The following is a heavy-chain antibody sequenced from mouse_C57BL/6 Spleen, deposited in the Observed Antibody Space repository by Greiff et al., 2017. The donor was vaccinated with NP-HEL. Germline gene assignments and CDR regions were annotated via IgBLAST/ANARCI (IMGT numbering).Heavy chain of an antibody. Sequence: QVQLQQSGAELVKPGASVKISCKASGYAFSSYWMNWVKQRPGKGLEWIGQIYPGDGDTNYNGKFKGKATLTADKSSSTAYMQLSSLTSEDSAVYFCARRAYIATVVARYFDVWGTGTTVTVSS. D-gene: IGHD1-1*01. CDR3: ARRAYIATVVARYFDV. CDR2: IYPGDGDT. CDR1: GYAFSSYW. V-gene: IGHV1-80*01. J-gene: IGHJ1*03.